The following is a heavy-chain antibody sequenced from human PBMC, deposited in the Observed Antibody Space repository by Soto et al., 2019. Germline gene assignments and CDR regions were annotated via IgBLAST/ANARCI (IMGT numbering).Heavy chain of an antibody. CDR2: IKSKTDGGTT. J-gene: IGHJ4*01. Sequence: GSLRLSCAASGFAFSNAWINWVRQAPGKGLEWVGRIKSKTDGGTTDFAAPVRGRFAISRDDSKNMVYMQMNSLKTEDTAVYYCTTDSYITMIVVRIDYSGHGTLVTVST. V-gene: IGHV3-15*07. CDR3: TTDSYITMIVVRIDY. D-gene: IGHD3-22*01. CDR1: GFAFSNAW.